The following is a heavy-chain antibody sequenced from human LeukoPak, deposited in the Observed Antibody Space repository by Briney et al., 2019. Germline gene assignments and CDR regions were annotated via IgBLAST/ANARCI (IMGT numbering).Heavy chain of an antibody. D-gene: IGHD6-6*01. V-gene: IGHV1-2*02. CDR3: ARGNIATRRGENWFDP. CDR2: INSDSGGT. J-gene: IGHJ5*02. Sequence: GASVKVSCKASGYTFTGDFIHWVRQAPGQGLEWTGWINSDSGGTNYARKFQGRVTVTRDTSISTAYMELSSLRSDDTAVFYCARGNIATRRGENWFDPWGQGTLVTVPS. CDR1: GYTFTGDF.